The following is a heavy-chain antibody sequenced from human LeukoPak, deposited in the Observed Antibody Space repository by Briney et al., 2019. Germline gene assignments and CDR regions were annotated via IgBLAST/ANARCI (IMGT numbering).Heavy chain of an antibody. V-gene: IGHV4-59*08. CDR3: ASSHSGYSSGWYGS. Sequence: SETLSLTCTVPGGSISSYYWSWIRQPPGKGLEWIGYIYYSGSTNYNPSLKSRVTISVDTSKNQFSLKLSSVTAADTAVYYCASSHSGYSSGWYGSWGQGTLVTVSS. CDR1: GGSISSYY. D-gene: IGHD6-19*01. J-gene: IGHJ4*02. CDR2: IYYSGST.